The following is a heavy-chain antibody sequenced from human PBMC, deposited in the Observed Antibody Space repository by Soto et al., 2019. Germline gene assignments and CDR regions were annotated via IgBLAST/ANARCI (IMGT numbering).Heavy chain of an antibody. Sequence: GGSLRLSCAASGFTFSSYSMNWVRQAPGKGLEWVSYISTSGSATYYAESVKGRFTISRDNAKNSLYLQMNSLRADDMAVFYCARLRDYCSGGRCYSGYYYYMDVWGTGTTVTVSS. V-gene: IGHV3-48*04. CDR2: ISTSGSAT. J-gene: IGHJ6*03. CDR3: ARLRDYCSGGRCYSGYYYYMDV. CDR1: GFTFSSYS. D-gene: IGHD2-15*01.